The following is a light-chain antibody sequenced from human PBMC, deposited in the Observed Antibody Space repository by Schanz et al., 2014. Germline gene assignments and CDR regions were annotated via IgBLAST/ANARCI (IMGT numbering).Light chain of an antibody. J-gene: IGKJ3*01. CDR3: QQANSFPVT. Sequence: AIQMTQSPSSLSASVGDRVNITCRASQGIGDALGWYQQKPGQAPNLLIYAATHLRSGVPSRFSGSGSGTDFTLTISSLQPEDFATYYCQQANSFPVTFGPGTKVDIK. CDR1: QGIGDA. V-gene: IGKV1-6*01. CDR2: AAT.